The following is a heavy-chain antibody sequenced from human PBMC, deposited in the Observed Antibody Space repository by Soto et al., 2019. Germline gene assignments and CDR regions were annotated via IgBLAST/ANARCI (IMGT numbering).Heavy chain of an antibody. CDR3: ARDFRIAAAGDEAFDI. CDR1: GFTFSSYG. V-gene: IGHV3-33*01. Sequence: GGSLRLSCAASGFTFSSYGMHWVRQAPGKGLEWVAVIWYDGSNKYYADSVKGRFTISRDNSKNTLYLQMNSLRAEDTAVYYCARDFRIAAAGDEAFDIWGQGTMVTVSS. D-gene: IGHD6-13*01. CDR2: IWYDGSNK. J-gene: IGHJ3*02.